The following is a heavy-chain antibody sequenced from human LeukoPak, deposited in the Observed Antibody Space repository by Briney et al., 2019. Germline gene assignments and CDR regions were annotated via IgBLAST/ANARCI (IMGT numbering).Heavy chain of an antibody. D-gene: IGHD3-22*01. CDR1: GFTFSSYA. Sequence: GGSLRLSCAASGFTFSSYAMSWVRQAPGKGLEWVSAISGSGGSTYYADSVKGRFTISRDNSKNTLYLQMNSLRAKDTAVYYCAKALLPDYYDSSGYYYFDYWGQGTLVTVSS. CDR3: AKALLPDYYDSSGYYYFDY. CDR2: ISGSGGST. V-gene: IGHV3-23*01. J-gene: IGHJ4*02.